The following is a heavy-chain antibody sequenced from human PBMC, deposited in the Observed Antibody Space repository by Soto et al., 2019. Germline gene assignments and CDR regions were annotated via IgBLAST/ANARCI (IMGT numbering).Heavy chain of an antibody. Sequence: GGSLRLSCAASGFTFNTYSMVWVRQAPGKGLEWVSYISSASSTVYYADSVKGRFTISRDNAKNSLYLQMNSLRAEDTAVYYCARTEFGELRIGYWGQGTPVTVSS. J-gene: IGHJ4*02. CDR2: ISSASSTV. CDR3: ARTEFGELRIGY. CDR1: GFTFNTYS. D-gene: IGHD3-10*01. V-gene: IGHV3-48*01.